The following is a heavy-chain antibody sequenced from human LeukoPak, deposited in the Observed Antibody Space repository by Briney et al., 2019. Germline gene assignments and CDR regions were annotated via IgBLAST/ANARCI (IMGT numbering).Heavy chain of an antibody. CDR1: GGSISSYY. V-gene: IGHV4-59*01. D-gene: IGHD4-17*01. Sequence: SETLSLTCTVSGGSISSYYWSWLRQPPGKGLEWIGYIYYSGSTNYNPSLKSRVTISVDTSKNQFSLKLSSVTAADTAVYYCARDLVGYGDYGFYYYGMDVWGQGTTVTVS. J-gene: IGHJ6*02. CDR2: IYYSGST. CDR3: ARDLVGYGDYGFYYYGMDV.